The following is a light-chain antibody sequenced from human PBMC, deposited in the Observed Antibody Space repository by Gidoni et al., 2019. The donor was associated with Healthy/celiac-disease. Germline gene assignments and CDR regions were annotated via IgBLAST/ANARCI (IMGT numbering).Light chain of an antibody. CDR2: AAS. J-gene: IGKJ1*01. CDR3: QQSYSTLWT. Sequence: DTQMTQSPSSLSASVGDRVTITCRASQSISSYLNWYQQKPGKAPKLLIYAASSLQSGVPSRFSGSGSGTDFTLTISSLQPEDFATYYCQQSYSTLWTFGQXTKVEIK. V-gene: IGKV1-39*01. CDR1: QSISSY.